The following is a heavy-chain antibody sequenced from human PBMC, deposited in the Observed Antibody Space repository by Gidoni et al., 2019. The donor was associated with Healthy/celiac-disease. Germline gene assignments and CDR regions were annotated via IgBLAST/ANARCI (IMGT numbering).Heavy chain of an antibody. V-gene: IGHV5-10-1*01. J-gene: IGHJ5*02. Sequence: EVQMVPSGAEVKRHGESLRISCKVSGSSFPSYWRSWVRQMPGKGLEWMGRFDPRDSYTNHSPSFQGHVTISADKSISTAYLQWSSLKASDTAMYYCARRVAAGNSDWFDPWGQGTLVTVSS. D-gene: IGHD6-13*01. CDR1: GSSFPSYW. CDR3: ARRVAAGNSDWFDP. CDR2: FDPRDSYT.